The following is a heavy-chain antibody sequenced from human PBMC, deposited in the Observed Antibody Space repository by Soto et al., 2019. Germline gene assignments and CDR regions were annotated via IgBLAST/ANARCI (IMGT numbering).Heavy chain of an antibody. CDR3: ASPYYYDSSGPRGYYYGMDV. CDR1: GGTFSSYA. V-gene: IGHV1-69*13. CDR2: IIPIFGTA. D-gene: IGHD3-22*01. J-gene: IGHJ6*02. Sequence: GASVKVSCKASGGTFSSYAISWVRQAPGQGLEWMGGIIPIFGTANYAQKFQGRVTITADESTSTAYMELSSLRSEDTAVYYCASPYYYDSSGPRGYYYGMDVWGQGTTVTASS.